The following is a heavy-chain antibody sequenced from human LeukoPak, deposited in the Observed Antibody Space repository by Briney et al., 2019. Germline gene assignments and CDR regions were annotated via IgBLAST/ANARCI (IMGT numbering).Heavy chain of an antibody. D-gene: IGHD3-16*01. Sequence: PGGSLRLSCVASGFKFGDYYMSWIRQAPGKGLEWVSYISSSGSTIYYADSVKGRFTISRDNAKNSLYLQMNSLRAEDTAVYYCARDSAYAAFDIWGQGTMVTVSS. CDR2: ISSSGSTI. CDR1: GFKFGDYY. V-gene: IGHV3-11*01. CDR3: ARDSAYAAFDI. J-gene: IGHJ3*02.